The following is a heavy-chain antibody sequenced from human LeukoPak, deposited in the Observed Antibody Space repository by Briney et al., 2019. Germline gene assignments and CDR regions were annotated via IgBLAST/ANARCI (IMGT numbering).Heavy chain of an antibody. Sequence: GGSLRLSCAASGFTFGNYGIHWVRQAPGKGLEWVASSSYDGSGKYYGDSVKGRFTISRDNSKHTLSLEMNSLRVEDTAMYYCAKGRSAWYEGFDYWGQGTLVTVSS. CDR2: SSYDGSGK. V-gene: IGHV3-30*18. CDR3: AKGRSAWYEGFDY. D-gene: IGHD6-19*01. CDR1: GFTFGNYG. J-gene: IGHJ4*02.